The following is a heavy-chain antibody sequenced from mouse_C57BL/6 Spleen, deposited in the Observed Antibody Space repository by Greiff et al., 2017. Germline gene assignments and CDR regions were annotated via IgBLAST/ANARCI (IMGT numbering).Heavy chain of an antibody. CDR3: ARGYYGSGYGFAY. CDR2: IDPSDSYT. V-gene: IGHV1-69*01. D-gene: IGHD1-1*01. Sequence: QVQLQQPGAELVMPGASVKLSCKASGYTFTSYWMHWVKQRPGQGLEWIGEIDPSDSYTNYNQKFKGKSTLTVDKSSSTAYMQLSSLTSEDSAVYYCARGYYGSGYGFAYWGQGTLVTVSA. CDR1: GYTFTSYW. J-gene: IGHJ3*01.